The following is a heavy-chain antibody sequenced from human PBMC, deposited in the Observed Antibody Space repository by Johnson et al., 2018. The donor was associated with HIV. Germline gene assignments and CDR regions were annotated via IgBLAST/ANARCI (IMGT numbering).Heavy chain of an antibody. CDR1: GFTFSSYA. J-gene: IGHJ3*02. Sequence: VQLVESGGGVVQPGGSLRLSCAASGFTFSSYAMSWVRQAPGKGLEWVSAISGSGGSTYYADSVKGRFTISRDNSKNTLYLQMNSLRAEDTAVYYCAKSGLFVLVVYAPDVFDIWGQGTMVTVSS. D-gene: IGHD2-8*02. CDR3: AKSGLFVLVVYAPDVFDI. V-gene: IGHV3-23*04. CDR2: ISGSGGST.